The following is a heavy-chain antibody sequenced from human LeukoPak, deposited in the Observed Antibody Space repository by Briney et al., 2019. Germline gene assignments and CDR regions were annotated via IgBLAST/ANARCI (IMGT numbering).Heavy chain of an antibody. V-gene: IGHV1-2*02. J-gene: IGHJ4*02. D-gene: IGHD1-26*01. Sequence: GASVKVSCTASGYTFTGYYMHWVRQAPGQGLEWMGWINPNSGGTNYAQKFQGRVTMTRDTSISTAYMELSRLRSDDTAVYYCAGVGSTSPWVWDYWGQGTLVTVSS. CDR3: AGVGSTSPWVWDY. CDR2: INPNSGGT. CDR1: GYTFTGYY.